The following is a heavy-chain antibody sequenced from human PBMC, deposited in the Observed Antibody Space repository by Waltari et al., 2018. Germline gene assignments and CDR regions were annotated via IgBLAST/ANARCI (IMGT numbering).Heavy chain of an antibody. V-gene: IGHV1-8*03. CDR2: MNPNSGNT. CDR1: GYTFTSYD. Sequence: QVQLVQSGAEVKKPAASVKVSCQASGYTFTSYDIHRVRPATGQGLEWMGWMNPNSGNTGYAQKFQGRVTITRNTSISTAYMELSSLRSEDTAVYYCARGTPYSSSSSFDYWGQGTLVTVSS. J-gene: IGHJ4*02. D-gene: IGHD6-6*01. CDR3: ARGTPYSSSSSFDY.